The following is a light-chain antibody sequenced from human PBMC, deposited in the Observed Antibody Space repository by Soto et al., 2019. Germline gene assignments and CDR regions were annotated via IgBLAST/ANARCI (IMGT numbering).Light chain of an antibody. CDR1: QDIRND. J-gene: IGKJ4*01. CDR2: GAS. V-gene: IGKV1-6*01. Sequence: AIQMTQSPSSLSASVGDSVTITCRARQDIRNDLGWFKQKPGKAPNLLIYGASSVHRGVPSRFSGSGSGSDFTLTISSLQSEDFATYYCLQTYNYPLTVGGGTKVDIK. CDR3: LQTYNYPLT.